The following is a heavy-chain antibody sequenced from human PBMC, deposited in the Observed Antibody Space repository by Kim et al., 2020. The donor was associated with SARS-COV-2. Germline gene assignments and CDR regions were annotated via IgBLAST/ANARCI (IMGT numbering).Heavy chain of an antibody. CDR1: GGSISSSSYY. CDR3: ARDPVAAAGMEHFDY. V-gene: IGHV4-39*07. CDR2: IYYSGST. J-gene: IGHJ4*01. D-gene: IGHD6-13*01. Sequence: SETLSLTCTVSGGSISSSSYYWGWIRQPPGKGLEWIGSIYYSGSTYYNPSLKSRVTISVDTSKNQFSLKLSSVTAADTAVYYCARDPVAAAGMEHFDYWG.